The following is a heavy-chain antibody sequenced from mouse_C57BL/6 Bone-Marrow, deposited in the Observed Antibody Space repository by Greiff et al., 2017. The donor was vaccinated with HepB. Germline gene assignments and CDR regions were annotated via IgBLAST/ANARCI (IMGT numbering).Heavy chain of an antibody. CDR2: ISGGGGNT. D-gene: IGHD1-1*01. J-gene: IGHJ3*01. Sequence: EVQLQESGGGLVKPGGSLKLSCAASGFTFSSYTMSWVRQTPEKRLEWVATISGGGGNTYYPDSVKGRFTISRDNAKNTLYLQMSSLRSEDTALYYCARNYYGSSWAYWGQGTLVTVSA. CDR3: ARNYYGSSWAY. V-gene: IGHV5-9*01. CDR1: GFTFSSYT.